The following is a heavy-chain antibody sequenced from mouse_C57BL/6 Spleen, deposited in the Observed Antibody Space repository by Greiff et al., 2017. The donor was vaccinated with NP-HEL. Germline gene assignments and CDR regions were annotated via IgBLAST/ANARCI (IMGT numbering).Heavy chain of an antibody. Sequence: VQLQQSGPELVRPGVSVKISCKGSGYTFTDYAMHWVKQSHAKSLEWIGVISTYYGDASYNQKFKDKATMTVDNSSSTAYMELARLTSEDSAVYYCARDGLLRNYYAMDYWGQGTSVTVSS. CDR2: ISTYYGDA. CDR3: ARDGLLRNYYAMDY. CDR1: GYTFTDYA. V-gene: IGHV1-67*01. D-gene: IGHD1-1*01. J-gene: IGHJ4*01.